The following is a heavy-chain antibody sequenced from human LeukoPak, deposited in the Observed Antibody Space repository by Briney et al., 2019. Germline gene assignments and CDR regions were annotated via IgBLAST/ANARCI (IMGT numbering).Heavy chain of an antibody. V-gene: IGHV1-18*01. J-gene: IGHJ4*02. CDR3: ARVGDGGNFFDY. CDR1: GYTFTTYR. Sequence: GASVKVSSMASGYTFTTYRISWVRQAPGQGLEWMGWISADNADANYAQKLQGRVTMTTDTSTSTAYMEVRSLRSDDTAVYYSARVGDGGNFFDYWGQGTLVTVSS. CDR2: ISADNADA. D-gene: IGHD2-15*01.